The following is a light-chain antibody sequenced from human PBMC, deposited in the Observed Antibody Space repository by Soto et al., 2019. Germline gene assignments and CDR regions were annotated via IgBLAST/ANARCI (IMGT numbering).Light chain of an antibody. CDR2: AVS. J-gene: IGLJ1*01. CDR3: CSYTVSGTYV. CDR1: SSDVGGYNY. V-gene: IGLV2-14*01. Sequence: QSVLTQPASVSGSPGQSITISCTGTSSDVGGYNYVSWYQQHPGKAPKLVIYAVSNRPSGVSNRFSGSKSGNTATLTISGLQAEDEADYYCCSYTVSGTYVFGTGTKVHRP.